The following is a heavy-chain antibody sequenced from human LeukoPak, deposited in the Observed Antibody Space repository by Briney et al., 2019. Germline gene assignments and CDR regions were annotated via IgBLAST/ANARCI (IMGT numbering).Heavy chain of an antibody. V-gene: IGHV4-31*03. D-gene: IGHD3-22*01. CDR3: AQYYYDSSGYNWFDP. Sequence: PSQTLSLTCTVSGGSISSGGYYWSWIRQHPGKGLEWIGYIYYSGSTYYNPSLESRVTISVDTSKNQFSLKLSSVTAADTAVYYCAQYYYDSSGYNWFDPWGQGTLVTVSS. J-gene: IGHJ5*02. CDR2: IYYSGST. CDR1: GGSISSGGYY.